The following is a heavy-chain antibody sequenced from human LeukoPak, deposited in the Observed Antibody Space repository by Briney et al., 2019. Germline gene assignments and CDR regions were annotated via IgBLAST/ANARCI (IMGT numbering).Heavy chain of an antibody. D-gene: IGHD2-21*02. J-gene: IGHJ4*02. V-gene: IGHV4-31*03. CDR1: GDSITNDKYY. Sequence: SETLSLTCSVSGDSITNDKYYWSWIRQHPGKGLEWLGYIYHSGSTYYNPSFKSRVTLSIDTSKSQFSLNLSSVTAADTAVYYCEVSACCGGACYDDFWGQGTLVTVSS. CDR2: IYHSGST. CDR3: EVSACCGGACYDDF.